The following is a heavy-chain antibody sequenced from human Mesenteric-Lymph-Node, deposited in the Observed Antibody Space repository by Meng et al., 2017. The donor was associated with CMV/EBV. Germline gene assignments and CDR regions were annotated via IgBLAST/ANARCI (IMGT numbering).Heavy chain of an antibody. J-gene: IGHJ6*02. CDR2: ITPIFGTA. CDR3: ARTYDFWSGYFGMDV. D-gene: IGHD3-3*01. CDR1: GGTFSSYA. Sequence: SVKVSCKASGGTFSSYAISWVRQAPGQGLEWMGGITPIFGTANYAQKFQGRVTITTDESTSTAYMELSSLRSEDTAVYYCARTYDFWSGYFGMDVWGQGTTVTVSS. V-gene: IGHV1-69*05.